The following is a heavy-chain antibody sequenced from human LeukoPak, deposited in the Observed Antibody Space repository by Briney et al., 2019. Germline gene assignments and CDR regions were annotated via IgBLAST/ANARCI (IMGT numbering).Heavy chain of an antibody. CDR3: ARASGPFDY. D-gene: IGHD3-10*01. V-gene: IGHV3-64*01. CDR1: GFTFSAYC. CDR2: INGDGGST. J-gene: IGHJ4*02. Sequence: PGGSLRLSCTASGFTFSAYCMHWVRQAPGKGLEYVSAINGDGGSTYYANSVEGRFTISRDNSKNTLYLQMGSLKTEDMAVYYCARASGPFDYWGQGTLVTVSS.